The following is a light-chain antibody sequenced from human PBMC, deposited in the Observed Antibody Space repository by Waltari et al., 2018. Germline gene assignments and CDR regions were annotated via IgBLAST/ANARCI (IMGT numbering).Light chain of an antibody. Sequence: QSDLTQSPSVSGSPGQSVTIPCTGTTSHIGHYDRVSWYHQSPGTAPKPLIYEVSHRSSGVPDRFSGSKSGNTASLSIPGLQAEDEGYYYCNSYTSTSKVLFGEGTKLTVL. CDR3: NSYTSTSKVL. V-gene: IGLV2-18*02. J-gene: IGLJ2*01. CDR2: EVS. CDR1: TSHIGHYDR.